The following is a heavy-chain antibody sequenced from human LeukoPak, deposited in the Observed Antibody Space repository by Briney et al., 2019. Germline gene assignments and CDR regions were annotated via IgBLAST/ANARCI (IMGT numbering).Heavy chain of an antibody. V-gene: IGHV3-23*01. CDR1: GFTFNNYA. J-gene: IGHJ4*02. CDR2: ISGSGGST. CDR3: AKNVPCGGDCHFDY. D-gene: IGHD2-21*02. Sequence: GGSLRLSCAASGFTFNNYAMSWVRQAPGKGLDWVSGISGSGGSTYYADSVMGRFTISRDSSKDTLYLQMISLRAEDTAVYYCAKNVPCGGDCHFDYWGQGTLVTVSS.